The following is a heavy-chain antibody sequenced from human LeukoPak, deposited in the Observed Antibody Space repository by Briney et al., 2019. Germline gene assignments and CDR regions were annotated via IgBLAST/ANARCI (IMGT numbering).Heavy chain of an antibody. D-gene: IGHD2/OR15-2a*01. V-gene: IGHV4-59*02. CDR3: SEGYFEPFDH. J-gene: IGHJ4*02. CDR1: GASVSTSH. CDR2: LSYTGKT. Sequence: SETLSLTCNVSGASVSTSHWNWIRQRPGKGLEWIGCLSYTGKTDYNPSLKSRVSISLGSSNNHFSLKLTSVTAADTAVYYCSEGYFEPFDHWGQGILVTVSS.